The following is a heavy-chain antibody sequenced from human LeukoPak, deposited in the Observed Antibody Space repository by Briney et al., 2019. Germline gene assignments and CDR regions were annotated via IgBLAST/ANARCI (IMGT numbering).Heavy chain of an antibody. CDR1: GGTFSSYA. Sequence: GSSVRVSCKASGGTFSSYAISGGRQAPGQGLEWMGGIIPIFGTANYAQKFQGRVTITADKSTSTAYMELSSLRPEDTAVYYCARETLPYGNYVYSTNYFDYWRQGTLVPVSS. D-gene: IGHD4-11*01. V-gene: IGHV1-69*06. CDR2: IIPIFGTA. CDR3: ARETLPYGNYVYSTNYFDY. J-gene: IGHJ4*02.